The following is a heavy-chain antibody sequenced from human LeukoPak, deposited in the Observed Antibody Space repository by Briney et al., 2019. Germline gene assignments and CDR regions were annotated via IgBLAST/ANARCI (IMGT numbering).Heavy chain of an antibody. CDR2: IYPGDSDT. Sequence: GESLKISCKGSGYSFTSYWIGWVRQMPGKGLEWMGIIYPGDSDTRYSPSFQGQVTISAVRSITTAYLQWSSLEASDTAMYYCAIALDYGDYIFDPWGQGTLVTVSS. CDR3: AIALDYGDYIFDP. J-gene: IGHJ5*02. V-gene: IGHV5-51*01. D-gene: IGHD4-17*01. CDR1: GYSFTSYW.